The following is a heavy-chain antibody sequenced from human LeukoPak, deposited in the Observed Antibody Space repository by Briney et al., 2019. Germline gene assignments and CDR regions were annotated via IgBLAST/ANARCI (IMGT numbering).Heavy chain of an antibody. Sequence: KPGGSLRLSCAASGFTFSDYYMSWIRQAPGKGLEWVLYISSSGSTIYYADSVKGRFTISRDNAKNSLYLQMNSLRAEDTAVYYCARRFWSGYYNWFDPWGQGTLVTVSS. J-gene: IGHJ5*02. D-gene: IGHD3-3*01. CDR1: GFTFSDYY. CDR3: ARRFWSGYYNWFDP. V-gene: IGHV3-11*04. CDR2: ISSSGSTI.